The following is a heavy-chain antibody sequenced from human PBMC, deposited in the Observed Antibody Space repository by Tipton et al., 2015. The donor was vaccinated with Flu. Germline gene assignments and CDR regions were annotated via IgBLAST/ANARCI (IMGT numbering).Heavy chain of an antibody. CDR2: TYSGDRT. D-gene: IGHD3-10*01. CDR3: ARVTGASTAYSLDV. V-gene: IGHV3-53*01. CDR1: GFTVSSNY. J-gene: IGHJ6*02. Sequence: SLRLSCAASGFTVSSNYMSWVRQAPGKGLEWVSVTYSGDRTYSADSVKGRFTISRDNSKNTIYLQMNSLRVEDTAVYYCARVTGASTAYSLDVWGQGTTVTVSS.